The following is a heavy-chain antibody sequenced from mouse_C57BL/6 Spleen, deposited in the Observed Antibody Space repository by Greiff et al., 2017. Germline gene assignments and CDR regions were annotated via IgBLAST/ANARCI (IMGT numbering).Heavy chain of an antibody. V-gene: IGHV5-4*01. CDR3: ARDYYGFDD. Sequence: EVQVVESGGGLVKPGGSLKLSCAASGFTFSSYAMPWVRQTPEKRLEWVATISDGGSYTYSPDNVKGRFTISRDNAKNNLYLQMSHLKSEDTAMYYCARDYYGFDDWGQGTTLTVSS. CDR1: GFTFSSYA. D-gene: IGHD1-1*01. CDR2: ISDGGSYT. J-gene: IGHJ2*01.